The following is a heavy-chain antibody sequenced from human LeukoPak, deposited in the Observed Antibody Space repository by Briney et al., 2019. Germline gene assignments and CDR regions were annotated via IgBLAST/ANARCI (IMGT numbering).Heavy chain of an antibody. CDR1: GFTFSSYS. CDR3: ARGKRANAFDI. Sequence: GGSLRLSCAASGFTFSSYSMNWVRQAPGKGLEWVSSISSSSSYIYYADSVKGRFTISRDNAKNSLYLQTNSLRAEDTAVYYCARGKRANAFDIWGQGTMVTVSS. CDR2: ISSSSSYI. J-gene: IGHJ3*02. V-gene: IGHV3-21*01.